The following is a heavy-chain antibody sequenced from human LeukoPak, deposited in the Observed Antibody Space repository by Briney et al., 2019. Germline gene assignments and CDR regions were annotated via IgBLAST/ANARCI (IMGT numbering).Heavy chain of an antibody. CDR3: AKGNYNDYYYYSIHV. J-gene: IGHJ6*03. Sequence: PGGSLILSGAASGFTFSSYSMRWVRQAPGKGLEWVSAISGSGGSTYYADSVKGQFTISRDNSKNTLYLQMNSLRAEDTAVYYCAKGNYNDYYYYSIHVGGKGTTVTVSS. CDR1: GFTFSSYS. CDR2: ISGSGGST. V-gene: IGHV3-23*01. D-gene: IGHD1-7*01.